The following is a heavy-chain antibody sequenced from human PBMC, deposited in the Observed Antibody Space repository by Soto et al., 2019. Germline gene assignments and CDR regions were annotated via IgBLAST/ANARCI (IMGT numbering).Heavy chain of an antibody. CDR3: ARTYYDILTGYYNVGSFGY. Sequence: PSETLSLTCTVSGGSISSYYWSWIRQPPGKGLEWIGYIYYSGSTNYNPSLKSRVTISVDTSKNQSSLKLSSVAAADTAVYYCARTYYDILTGYYNVGSFGYWGQGTLVTVSS. CDR1: GGSISSYY. V-gene: IGHV4-59*08. D-gene: IGHD3-9*01. CDR2: IYYSGST. J-gene: IGHJ4*02.